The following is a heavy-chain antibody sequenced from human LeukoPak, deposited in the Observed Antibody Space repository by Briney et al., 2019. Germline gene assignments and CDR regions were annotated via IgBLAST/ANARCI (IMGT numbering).Heavy chain of an antibody. CDR3: ARVSGSGWHFDY. J-gene: IGHJ4*02. Sequence: GGSLRLSCAPSGFTFSNYEMNWVRQAPEKGLEWVSFISSSGVLIYYADSVKGRFTISRDNAKNSLYLQMNSLRVEDTAVYYCARVSGSGWHFDYWGQGSLVTVSS. V-gene: IGHV3-48*03. CDR2: ISSSGVLI. D-gene: IGHD6-19*01. CDR1: GFTFSNYE.